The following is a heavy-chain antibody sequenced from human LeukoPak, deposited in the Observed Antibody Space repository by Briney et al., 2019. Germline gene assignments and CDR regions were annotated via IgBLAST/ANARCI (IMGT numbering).Heavy chain of an antibody. CDR3: ASRSSIWSGYQDTLYYFDS. V-gene: IGHV4-59*01. J-gene: IGHJ4*02. CDR1: GGSISSYY. Sequence: PSETLSLTCTVSGGSISSYYWSWIRQPPGKRLEWIGHIYYSGSTNYNPSLKSRVTISVDTSKNQFSLKLSSVTAADTAVYYCASRSSIWSGYQDTLYYFDSWGQGALVTVSS. CDR2: IYYSGST. D-gene: IGHD3-3*01.